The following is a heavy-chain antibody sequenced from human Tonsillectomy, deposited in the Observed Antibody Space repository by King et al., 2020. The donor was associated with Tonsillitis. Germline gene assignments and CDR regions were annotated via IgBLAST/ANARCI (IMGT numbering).Heavy chain of an antibody. Sequence: VQLVESGGGLVQPGRSLRLSCTASGFTFDDYDMHWVRHAPGKGLEWVSGISWNSGSIVYADSVKGRFTISRDNAKNSLYLQMNSLRAEDTAVYYCATDVEGSGWAECWFDSWGQGTLVTVSS. CDR2: ISWNSGSI. J-gene: IGHJ5*01. V-gene: IGHV3-9*01. D-gene: IGHD6-19*01. CDR3: ATDVEGSGWAECWFDS. CDR1: GFTFDDYD.